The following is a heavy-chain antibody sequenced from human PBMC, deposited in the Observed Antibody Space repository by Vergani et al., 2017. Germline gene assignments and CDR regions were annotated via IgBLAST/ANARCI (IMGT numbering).Heavy chain of an antibody. Sequence: EVQLLESGGGLVQPGGSLRLSCAASGFTFSSYAMSWVRQAPGKGLEWVSAISGSGGSTYYADSVKGRFTISRDNSKNTLYLQMNSLRAEDTAVYYCAKDSAAGTFDYYYGMDVWGQGTTVTVS. D-gene: IGHD6-13*01. CDR2: ISGSGGST. CDR3: AKDSAAGTFDYYYGMDV. V-gene: IGHV3-23*01. CDR1: GFTFSSYA. J-gene: IGHJ6*02.